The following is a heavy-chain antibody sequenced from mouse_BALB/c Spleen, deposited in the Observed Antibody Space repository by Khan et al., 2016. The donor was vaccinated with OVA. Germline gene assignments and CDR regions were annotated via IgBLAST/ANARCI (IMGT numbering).Heavy chain of an antibody. D-gene: IGHD2-1*01. CDR3: TRGSGNSRLAY. J-gene: IGHJ3*01. Sequence: QVQLQQSGAELVRPGVSVKLSCKGFGYTFTDFAMHWVKQSPAKSLEWIGVISTYYGDATYNQKFKGKATMTVDKSSSTAYMELTSLTSDDSAIYCWTRGSGNSRLAYWGQGTLVTVSA. V-gene: IGHV1S137*01. CDR1: GYTFTDFA. CDR2: ISTYYGDA.